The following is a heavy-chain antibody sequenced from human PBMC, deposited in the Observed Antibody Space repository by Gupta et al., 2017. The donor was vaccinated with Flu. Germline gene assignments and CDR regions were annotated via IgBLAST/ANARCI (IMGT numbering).Heavy chain of an antibody. CDR1: TFSSYW. CDR3: ARDLVVPAPDY. D-gene: IGHD2-2*01. V-gene: IGHV3-7*01. CDR2: IKQDGSEK. Sequence: TFSSYWMSWVRQAPGKGLEWVANIKQDGSEKYYVDSVKGRFTISRDNAKNSLYLQMNSLRAEDTAVYYCARDLVVPAPDYWGQGTLVTVSS. J-gene: IGHJ4*02.